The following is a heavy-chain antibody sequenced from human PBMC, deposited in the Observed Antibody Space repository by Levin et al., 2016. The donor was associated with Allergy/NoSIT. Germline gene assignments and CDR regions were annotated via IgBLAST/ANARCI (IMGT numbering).Heavy chain of an antibody. CDR3: ARVKDGTDV. Sequence: WIRQSPSRGLEWLGRAYFRSKWYNDYAVFVKSRITINPDTSKNQFSLQLNSVTPEDTAVYYCARVKDGTDVWGQGTTVTVSS. J-gene: IGHJ6*02. CDR2: AYFRSKWYN. V-gene: IGHV6-1*01.